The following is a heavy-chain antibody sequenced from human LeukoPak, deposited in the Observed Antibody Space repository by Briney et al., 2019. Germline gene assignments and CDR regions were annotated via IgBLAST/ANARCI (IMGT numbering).Heavy chain of an antibody. CDR2: INPNSGGT. D-gene: IGHD3-3*01. CDR1: GYTFTGYY. J-gene: IGHJ4*02. V-gene: IGHV1-2*02. CDR3: ARTLYYDFWSGYYSPPFYFDY. Sequence: ASVKVSCKASGYTFTGYYMHWVRQAPGQGLEWMGWINPNSGGTNYAQKFQGRVTMTRDTSISTAYMELSRLRSDHTAVYYCARTLYYDFWSGYYSPPFYFDYWGQGTLVTVSS.